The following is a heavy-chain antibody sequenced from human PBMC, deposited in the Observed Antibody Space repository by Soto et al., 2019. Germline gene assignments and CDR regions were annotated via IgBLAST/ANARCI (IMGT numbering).Heavy chain of an antibody. CDR1: GGSVSSGSYY. CDR2: IYYSGST. Sequence: QVQLQESGPGLVKPSETLSLTCTVSGGSVSSGSYYWSWIRQPPGKGLEWFGYIYYSGSTNYNPSLKNRVTISVDTSKNQFSLKLSSVTAADRAVYYCARDGVVWQQLDEYDYYGMDVW. CDR3: ARDGVVWQQLDEYDYYGMDV. V-gene: IGHV4-61*01. D-gene: IGHD6-13*01. J-gene: IGHJ6*01.